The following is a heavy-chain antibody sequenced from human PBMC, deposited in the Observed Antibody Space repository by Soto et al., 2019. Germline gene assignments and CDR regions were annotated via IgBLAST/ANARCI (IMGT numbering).Heavy chain of an antibody. V-gene: IGHV3-30*03. Sequence: GGSLRLSCAASGFTFSSYGMHWVRQAPGKGLEWVAVISYDGSNKYYADSVKGRFTISRDNSKNTLYLQMNSLRAEDTAVYYCATSIAVAAPTNGEFDYWGQGTLVTVSS. CDR1: GFTFSSYG. CDR2: ISYDGSNK. D-gene: IGHD6-19*01. J-gene: IGHJ4*02. CDR3: ATSIAVAAPTNGEFDY.